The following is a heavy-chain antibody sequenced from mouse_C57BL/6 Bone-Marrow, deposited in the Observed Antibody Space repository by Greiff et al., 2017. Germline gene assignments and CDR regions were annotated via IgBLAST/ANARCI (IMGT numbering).Heavy chain of an antibody. D-gene: IGHD1-1*01. CDR2: INPGSGGT. CDR3: ARREVYYYCSSH. Sequence: QVQLQQSGAELVRPGTSVKVSCKASGYAFTNYLIEWVKQRPGQGLEWIGVINPGSGGTNYNEKFKGKATLTADKSSSTAYMQLSSLTSEDSAVYFCARREVYYYCSSHWGQGTLVTVSA. V-gene: IGHV1-54*01. CDR1: GYAFTNYL. J-gene: IGHJ3*01.